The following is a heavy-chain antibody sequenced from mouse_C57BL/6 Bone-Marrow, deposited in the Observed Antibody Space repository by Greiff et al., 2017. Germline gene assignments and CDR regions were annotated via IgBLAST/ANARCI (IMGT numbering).Heavy chain of an antibody. J-gene: IGHJ1*03. CDR3: APWYFDV. CDR2: IDPSDSYT. CDR1: GYTFTSYW. Sequence: QVHLKQPGAELVRPGTSVKLSCKASGYTFTSYWMHWVKQRPGQGLEWIGVIDPSDSYTNYNQKFKGKATLTVDTSSSTAYMQLSSLTSEDSAVYYCAPWYFDVWGTGTTVTVSS. V-gene: IGHV1-59*01.